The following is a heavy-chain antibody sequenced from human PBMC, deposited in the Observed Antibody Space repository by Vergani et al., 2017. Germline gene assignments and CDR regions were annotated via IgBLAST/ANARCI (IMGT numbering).Heavy chain of an antibody. CDR3: ASPTWGDIVVVPAAKRGAFDI. CDR2: IVVGSGNT. CDR1: GFTFTSSA. V-gene: IGHV1-58*01. D-gene: IGHD2-2*01. J-gene: IGHJ3*02. Sequence: QMQLVQSGPEVKKPGTSVKVSCKASGFTFTSSAVQWVRQARGQRLEWIGWIVVGSGNTNYAQKFQERVTITRDMSTSTAYMELSSLRSEDTAVYYCASPTWGDIVVVPAAKRGAFDIWGQGTMVTVSS.